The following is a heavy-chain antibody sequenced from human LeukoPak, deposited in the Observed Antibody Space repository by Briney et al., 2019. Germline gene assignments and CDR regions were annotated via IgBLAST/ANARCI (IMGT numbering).Heavy chain of an antibody. J-gene: IGHJ4*02. V-gene: IGHV3-23*01. CDR2: ISGSGGST. CDR1: GFTFDDYG. CDR3: AKKKWELLFDY. D-gene: IGHD1-26*01. Sequence: GGSLRLSCAASGFTFDDYGMSWVRQAPGKGLEWVSAISGSGGSTYYADSVKGRFTISRDNSKNTLYLQMNSLRAEDTAVYYCAKKKWELLFDYWGQGTLVTVSS.